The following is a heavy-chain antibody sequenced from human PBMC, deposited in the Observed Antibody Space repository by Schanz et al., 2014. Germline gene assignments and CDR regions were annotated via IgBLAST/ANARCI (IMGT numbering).Heavy chain of an antibody. CDR3: ARDRWDWNNAFDI. Sequence: EVQLVESGGGLIQPGGSLRLSCAASGFTVSSNYMSWVRQAPGKGLEWVSVIYSGGSTYYADSVKGRFTISRDNSKNTLYLQMNSLRAEDTAVYYCARDRWDWNNAFDIWGQGTMXTVSS. J-gene: IGHJ3*02. CDR1: GFTVSSNY. V-gene: IGHV3-53*01. D-gene: IGHD1-1*01. CDR2: IYSGGST.